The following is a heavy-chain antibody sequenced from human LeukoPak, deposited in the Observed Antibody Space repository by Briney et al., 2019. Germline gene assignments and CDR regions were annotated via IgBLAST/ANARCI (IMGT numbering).Heavy chain of an antibody. D-gene: IGHD5-12*01. Sequence: TLSLTCTVSGGSISSTGYYWNWIRQHPGKGLEWIGYIYDSGSTYYNPSLKSRVTISVDTSKNQFSLKLSSVTAADTAVYYCARAPNGYDFGEPYYFDYWGQGTLVTVSS. V-gene: IGHV4-31*03. CDR2: IYDSGST. CDR1: GGSISSTGYY. CDR3: ARAPNGYDFGEPYYFDY. J-gene: IGHJ4*02.